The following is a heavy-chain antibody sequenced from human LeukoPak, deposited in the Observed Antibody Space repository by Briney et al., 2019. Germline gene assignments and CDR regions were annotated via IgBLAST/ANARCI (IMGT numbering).Heavy chain of an antibody. D-gene: IGHD7-27*01. CDR1: GGSISSYY. CDR2: IYYSGST. V-gene: IGHV4-59*01. Sequence: PSETLSLTCTVSGGSISSYYWSWIRQPPGKGLEWIGYIYYSGSTNYNPSLKSRVTISVDTSKNQFSLKLSSVTAADTAVYYCAGVPDTGVRYFDYWGQGTLVTVSS. CDR3: AGVPDTGVRYFDY. J-gene: IGHJ4*02.